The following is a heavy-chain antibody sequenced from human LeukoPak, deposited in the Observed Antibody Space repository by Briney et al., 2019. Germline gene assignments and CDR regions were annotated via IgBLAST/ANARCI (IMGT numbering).Heavy chain of an antibody. D-gene: IGHD6-19*01. V-gene: IGHV4-4*07. Sequence: SETLSLTCTVSGASISSYYWNWIRQPAGKGLEWIGRVYSSGSTNYNPSLKSRVTISVDTSKNQFSLKLSSVTAADTAVYYCARFGAGSSGWYRRYAFDIWGQGTMVTVSS. J-gene: IGHJ3*02. CDR1: GASISSYY. CDR2: VYSSGST. CDR3: ARFGAGSSGWYRRYAFDI.